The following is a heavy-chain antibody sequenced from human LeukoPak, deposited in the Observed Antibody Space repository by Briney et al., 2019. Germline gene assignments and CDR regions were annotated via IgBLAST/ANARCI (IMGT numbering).Heavy chain of an antibody. J-gene: IGHJ2*01. CDR3: ARDSGLGGWYGYFAL. CDR1: GGSISSGSYY. CDR2: IYHSGST. V-gene: IGHV4-61*01. Sequence: SQTLSLTCTVSGGSISSGSYYWSWIRQPPGKRLEWIGHIYHSGSTSYNPSLNSRVTISVDRSMNQFSLKLSSVTAADTAVYYCARDSGLGGWYGYFALWGRGTLVTVSS. D-gene: IGHD6-19*01.